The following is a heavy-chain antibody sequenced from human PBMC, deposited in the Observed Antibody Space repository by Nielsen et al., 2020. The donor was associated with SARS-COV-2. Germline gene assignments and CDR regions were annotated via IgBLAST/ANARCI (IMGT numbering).Heavy chain of an antibody. Sequence: GGSLRLSCAASGFTFDDYGMSWVRQAPGKGLEWVSGINWNGGSTGYADSVKGRFTISRDNAKNSLYLQMNSLRAEDTALYHCARDLGTYGSGRSNWFDPWGQGTLVTVSS. CDR1: GFTFDDYG. J-gene: IGHJ5*02. D-gene: IGHD3-10*01. CDR3: ARDLGTYGSGRSNWFDP. V-gene: IGHV3-20*01. CDR2: INWNGGST.